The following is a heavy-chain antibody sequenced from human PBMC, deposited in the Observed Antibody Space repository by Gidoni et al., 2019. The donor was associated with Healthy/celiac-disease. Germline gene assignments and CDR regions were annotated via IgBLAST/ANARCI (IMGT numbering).Heavy chain of an antibody. CDR3: AKDGRRWLPSSYYFDY. V-gene: IGHV3-9*01. CDR2: ISWNSGSI. J-gene: IGHJ4*02. D-gene: IGHD5-12*01. Sequence: EVQLVESGGGLVQPGRSLRLSCAASGFTFDDYAMHWVRQAPGKGLEWVSGISWNSGSIGYADSVKGRFTISRDNAKNSLYLQMNSLRAEDTALYYCAKDGRRWLPSSYYFDYWGQGTLVTVSS. CDR1: GFTFDDYA.